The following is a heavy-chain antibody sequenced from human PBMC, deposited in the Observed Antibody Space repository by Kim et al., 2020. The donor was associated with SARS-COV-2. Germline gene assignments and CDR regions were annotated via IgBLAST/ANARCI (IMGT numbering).Heavy chain of an antibody. CDR1: GGSISSYY. D-gene: IGHD3-22*01. Sequence: SQTLSLTCTVSGGSISSYYWSWIRQPAGKGLEWIGRIYTSGSTNYNPSLKSRVTMSVDTSKNQFSLKLSSVTAADTAVYYCARDSPTYYYDSAAFDIWGQGTMVTVSS. V-gene: IGHV4-4*07. J-gene: IGHJ3*02. CDR3: ARDSPTYYYDSAAFDI. CDR2: IYTSGST.